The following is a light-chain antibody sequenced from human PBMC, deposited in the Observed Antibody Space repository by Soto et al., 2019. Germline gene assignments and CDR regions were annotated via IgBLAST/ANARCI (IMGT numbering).Light chain of an antibody. CDR2: EVS. J-gene: IGLJ1*01. CDR3: SSYAGSNNHV. CDR1: SSDVGGYNY. V-gene: IGLV2-8*01. Sequence: QSVLTQPPSASGSPGQSVTISCTGTSSDVGGYNYVSWYQQHPGKAPKLMIYEVSKRPSGVPDRFSGSKSGNTASLTVSGLQAEDEADYYCSSYAGSNNHVFGNGTKVTV.